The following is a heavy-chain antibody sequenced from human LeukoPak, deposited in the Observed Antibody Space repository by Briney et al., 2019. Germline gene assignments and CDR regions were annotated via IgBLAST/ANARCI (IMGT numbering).Heavy chain of an antibody. CDR2: IYYSGST. Sequence: PSETLSLTCTVSGGSISSSSYYWGWIRQPPGKGLEWIGSIYYSGSTYYNPSLKSRVTISVDTSKNQFSLKLSSVTAADTAVYYCARGVDYYDSSGYYSPYGGDYFDYWGQGTLVTVSS. CDR3: ARGVDYYDSSGYYSPYGGDYFDY. D-gene: IGHD3-22*01. CDR1: GGSISSSSYY. V-gene: IGHV4-39*07. J-gene: IGHJ4*02.